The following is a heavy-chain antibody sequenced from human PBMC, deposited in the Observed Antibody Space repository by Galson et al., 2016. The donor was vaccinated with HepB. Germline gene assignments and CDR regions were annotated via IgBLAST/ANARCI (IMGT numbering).Heavy chain of an antibody. CDR1: GVSMSTNYL. D-gene: IGHD2-21*02. Sequence: SETLSLTCAVSGVSMSTNYLWTWVRQPPGKGLEWIGEVYHTYIPTNYRPSLKGRVTLTVDKSRNEFYLKLTSVTGADAAVYYCARRTVTGLFDYWGQGTLVTVSS. J-gene: IGHJ4*02. CDR2: VYHTYIPT. CDR3: ARRTVTGLFDY. V-gene: IGHV4/OR15-8*01.